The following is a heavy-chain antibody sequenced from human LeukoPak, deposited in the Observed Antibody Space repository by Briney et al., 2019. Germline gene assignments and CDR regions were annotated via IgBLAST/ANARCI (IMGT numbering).Heavy chain of an antibody. D-gene: IGHD5-12*01. CDR2: ISAYNGNT. J-gene: IGHJ4*02. V-gene: IGHV1-18*01. CDR3: ARARALGGDSGPPDY. Sequence: ASVKVSCKASGYTFTSYGISWVRQAPGQGLEWMGWISAYNGNTNYGQKLQGRVTMTTDTSTSTAYMELRSLRSDDTAVYYCARARALGGDSGPPDYWGQGTLVTVSS. CDR1: GYTFTSYG.